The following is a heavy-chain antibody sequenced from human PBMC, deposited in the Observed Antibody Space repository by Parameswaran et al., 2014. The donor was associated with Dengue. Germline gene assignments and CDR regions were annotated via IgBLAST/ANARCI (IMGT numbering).Heavy chain of an antibody. J-gene: IGHJ6*02. Sequence: WVRQAPGQGLEWMGGIIPIFGTANYAQKFQGRVTITADESTSTAYMELSSLRSEDTAVYYCARDVTGAGRAKEYYGMDVWGQGDHGHRLL. CDR3: ARDVTGAGRAKEYYGMDV. CDR2: IIPIFGTA. D-gene: IGHD7-27*01. V-gene: IGHV1-69*01.